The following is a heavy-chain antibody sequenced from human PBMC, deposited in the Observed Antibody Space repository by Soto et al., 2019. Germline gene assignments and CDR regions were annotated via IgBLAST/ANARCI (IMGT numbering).Heavy chain of an antibody. CDR2: ISAYNGNT. CDR3: AGGGRFAVADTDY. J-gene: IGHJ4*02. CDR1: GYTFTNYG. D-gene: IGHD3-3*01. Sequence: QVQLVQSGVEVKKPGASVKVSCKASGYTFTNYGITWVRQAPGQGLEWLGWISAYNGNTNYAQKFQGRVTMTTDTSTSTAYMDLRSLRSDDTAVDYCAGGGRFAVADTDYWGQGTLLTVSS. V-gene: IGHV1-18*01.